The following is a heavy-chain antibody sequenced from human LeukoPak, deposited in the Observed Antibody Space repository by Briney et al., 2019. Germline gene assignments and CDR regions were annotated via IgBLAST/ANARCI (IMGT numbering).Heavy chain of an antibody. CDR2: INHSGST. V-gene: IGHV4-34*01. D-gene: IGHD4-23*01. J-gene: IGHJ4*02. CDR3: ATTVVTKSSGVSYFDY. CDR1: GGSFSGYY. Sequence: SETPSLTCAVYGGSFSGYYWSWIRQPPGKGLEWIGEINHSGSTNYNPSLKSRVTISVDTSKNQFSLKLSSVTAADTAVYYCATTVVTKSSGVSYFDYWGQGPLVTVSS.